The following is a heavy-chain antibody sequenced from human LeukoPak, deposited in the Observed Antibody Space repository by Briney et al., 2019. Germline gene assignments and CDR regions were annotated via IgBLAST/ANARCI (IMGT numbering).Heavy chain of an antibody. CDR2: IYPGDSDT. Sequence: GESLKISCQGSGYSFTSYWIGWVRQMPGKGLEWMGIIYPGDSDTRYSPSFQGQVTISADKSISTAYLQWSSLKASDTAMYYCARNLEYCSGGSCYLNWFDPWGQGILVTVSS. J-gene: IGHJ5*02. V-gene: IGHV5-51*01. D-gene: IGHD2-15*01. CDR1: GYSFTSYW. CDR3: ARNLEYCSGGSCYLNWFDP.